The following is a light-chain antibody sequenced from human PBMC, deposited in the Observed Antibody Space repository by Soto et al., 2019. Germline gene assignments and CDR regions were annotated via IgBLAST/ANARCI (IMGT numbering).Light chain of an antibody. CDR2: DVS. CDR3: SSYTSSSTLDYV. CDR1: SRDVGGYNY. V-gene: IGLV2-14*01. J-gene: IGLJ1*01. Sequence: QSALTEPASVSGSTGRSMTIPCTGNSRDVGGYNYVSWYQQHPGKAPKLMIYDVSNRPSGVSNRFSGSKSGNTASLTISGFQAEDEADYYCSSYTSSSTLDYVFGTGTKVTVL.